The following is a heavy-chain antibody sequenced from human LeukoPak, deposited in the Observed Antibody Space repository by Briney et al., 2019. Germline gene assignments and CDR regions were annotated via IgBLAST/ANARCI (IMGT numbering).Heavy chain of an antibody. D-gene: IGHD2-15*01. V-gene: IGHV3-13*05. CDR2: IGTAGDP. CDR1: GFTFSSYD. Sequence: PGGSLRLSCAASGFTFSSYDMHWVRQATGKRLQWVSTIGTAGDPYYPGSVKGRFTISRENAKNSLYLQVNSLRAEDTAVYYCAREYCSGFNCYFDYWGQGTLVTVSS. CDR3: AREYCSGFNCYFDY. J-gene: IGHJ4*02.